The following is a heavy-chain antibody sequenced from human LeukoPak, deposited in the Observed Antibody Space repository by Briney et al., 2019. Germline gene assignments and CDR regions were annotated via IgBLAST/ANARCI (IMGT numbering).Heavy chain of an antibody. V-gene: IGHV3-23*01. CDR2: ISVNGGTT. D-gene: IGHD4-23*01. CDR1: GFTFSSYA. J-gene: IGHJ4*02. Sequence: GGSLRLSCAVSGFTFSSYAMTWVRQAPGKGLEWVSSISVNGGTTYYADSVKGRFTISRDSSKNTLYLQMNSLRAEDTAVYYCVKGGGNVRRYFEYWGQGTLVTVSS. CDR3: VKGGGNVRRYFEY.